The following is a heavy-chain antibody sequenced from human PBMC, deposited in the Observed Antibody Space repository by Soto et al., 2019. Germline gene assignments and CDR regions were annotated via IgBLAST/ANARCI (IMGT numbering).Heavy chain of an antibody. J-gene: IGHJ4*02. CDR3: ARAAYCSSTSCYATIPHFDY. Sequence: GGSLRLSCAASGFTFSSYDMHWVRQATGKGLEWVSAIGTAGDTYYPGSVKGRFTISRENAKNSLYLQMNSLRAEDTAVYYCARAAYCSSTSCYATIPHFDYWGQGTLVTVSS. CDR2: IGTAGDT. V-gene: IGHV3-13*01. CDR1: GFTFSSYD. D-gene: IGHD2-2*01.